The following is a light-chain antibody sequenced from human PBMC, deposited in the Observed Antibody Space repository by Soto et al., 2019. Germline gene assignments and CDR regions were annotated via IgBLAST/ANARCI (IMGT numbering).Light chain of an antibody. CDR3: MQALQTPST. CDR2: LGS. V-gene: IGKV2-28*01. J-gene: IGKJ4*01. CDR1: QSLLHRNGYNY. Sequence: DIVMTQSPLSLAVTPGEPASISCRSSQSLLHRNGYNYLDWYLQKPGQSPQLLIYLGSNRASGVADRFSGSGSGTYFTLKISGVEAEDVGVYYCMQALQTPSTFGGGTKVEIK.